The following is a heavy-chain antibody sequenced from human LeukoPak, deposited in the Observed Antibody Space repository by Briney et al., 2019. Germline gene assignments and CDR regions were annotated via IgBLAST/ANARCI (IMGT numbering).Heavy chain of an antibody. Sequence: GGSLRLSCAASGFTFSSYGMHWVRQAPGKGLEWVAVISYDGSNKYYADSVKGRFTISRDNAKNSLYLQMNSLRAEDTAVYYCARDQGGGDYYFDYWGQGTLVTVSS. V-gene: IGHV3-30*03. D-gene: IGHD2-21*02. CDR3: ARDQGGGDYYFDY. CDR2: ISYDGSNK. J-gene: IGHJ4*02. CDR1: GFTFSSYG.